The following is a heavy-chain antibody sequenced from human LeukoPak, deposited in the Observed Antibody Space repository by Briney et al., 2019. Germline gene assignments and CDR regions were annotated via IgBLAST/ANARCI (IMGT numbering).Heavy chain of an antibody. CDR1: GFTLSSYE. CDR3: AKYRGTPG. CDR2: IDYSGGST. V-gene: IGHV3-23*01. D-gene: IGHD3-16*02. J-gene: IGHJ4*02. Sequence: PGGSLRLSCTASGFTLSSYEMSWIRQAPGKGLEWVSSIDYSGGSTHYADSVMGRFTISRDNSKNTLYLQLNSLSADDTAFYYCAKYRGTPGWGQGTLVTVSS.